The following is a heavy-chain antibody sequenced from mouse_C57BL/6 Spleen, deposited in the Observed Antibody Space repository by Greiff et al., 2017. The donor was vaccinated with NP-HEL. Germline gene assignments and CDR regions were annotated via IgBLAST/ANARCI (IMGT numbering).Heavy chain of an antibody. CDR1: GYTFTSYW. J-gene: IGHJ3*01. CDR2: IHPSDSDT. Sequence: QVQLQQPGAELVKPGASVKVSCKASGYTFTSYWMHGVKQRPGQGLEWIGRIHPSDSDTNYNQKFKGKATLTVDKSYSTAYMQLSSLTSEDSAVYDCAMGVYYGNYEAYWGQGTLVTVSA. CDR3: AMGVYYGNYEAY. D-gene: IGHD2-1*01. V-gene: IGHV1-74*01.